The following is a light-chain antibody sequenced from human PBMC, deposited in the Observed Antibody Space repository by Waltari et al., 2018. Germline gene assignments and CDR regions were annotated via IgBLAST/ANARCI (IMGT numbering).Light chain of an antibody. J-gene: IGLJ3*02. CDR1: SSNLGSGYD. Sequence: QSVLTQPPSLSGAPGQRVTISCTGSSSNLGSGYDVHWYQQLPGTAPKLLIYGHNNRPSGVPDRFSGSRSGTSASLAITGLQAEDEADYYCQSYDNSLSGAWVFGGGTKLTVL. CDR2: GHN. CDR3: QSYDNSLSGAWV. V-gene: IGLV1-40*01.